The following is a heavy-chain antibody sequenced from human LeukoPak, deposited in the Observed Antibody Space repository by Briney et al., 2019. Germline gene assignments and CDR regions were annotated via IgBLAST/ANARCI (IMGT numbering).Heavy chain of an antibody. V-gene: IGHV3-23*01. CDR1: GFTFSSYA. D-gene: IGHD4-23*01. J-gene: IGHJ4*02. CDR3: TREQDREASATVVGDY. CDR2: ISGSGVST. Sequence: GGSLRLSCAASGFTFSSYAMSWVRQAPGKGLEWVSTISGSGVSTYYADSVKGRFTISRDNSKNTLYLQMNSLRAEDTAVYYCTREQDREASATVVGDYWGQGTLVTVSS.